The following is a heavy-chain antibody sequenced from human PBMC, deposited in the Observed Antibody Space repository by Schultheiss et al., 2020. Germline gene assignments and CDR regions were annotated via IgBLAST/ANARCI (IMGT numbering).Heavy chain of an antibody. V-gene: IGHV3-21*01. CDR2: ISSSSSYI. J-gene: IGHJ6*03. CDR3: ARDRQLLWFGESNMDV. CDR1: GFTFSSYS. Sequence: GGSLRLSCAASGFTFSSYSMNWVRQAPGKGLEWVSSISSSSSYIYYADSVKGRFTISRDNAKNSLYLQMNSLRAEDTAVYYCARDRQLLWFGESNMDVWGKGTTVTVSS. D-gene: IGHD3-10*01.